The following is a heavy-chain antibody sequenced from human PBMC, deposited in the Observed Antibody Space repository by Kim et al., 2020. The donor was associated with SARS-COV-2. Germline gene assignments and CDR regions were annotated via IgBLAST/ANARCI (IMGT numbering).Heavy chain of an antibody. CDR3: ARVASGSYYKYGMDV. D-gene: IGHD3-10*01. J-gene: IGHJ6*02. CDR1: GFTVSSNY. CDR2: IYSGGST. V-gene: IGHV3-53*01. Sequence: GGSLRLSCAASGFTVSSNYMSWVRQAPGKGLEWVSVIYSGGSTYYADSVKGRFTISRDNSKNTLYLQMNSLRAEDTAVYYCARVASGSYYKYGMDVWGQGTTVTVSS.